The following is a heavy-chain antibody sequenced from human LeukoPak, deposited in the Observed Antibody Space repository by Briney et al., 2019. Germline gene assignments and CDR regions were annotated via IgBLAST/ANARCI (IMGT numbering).Heavy chain of an antibody. V-gene: IGHV3-64*01. CDR2: ISSNGGST. D-gene: IGHD4-11*01. Sequence: PGGSLRLSCAASGFTFSSYAMHWVRQAPGKGLEYVSAISSNGGSTYYANSVKGRFTISRDNAKNSLYLQMNSLRAEDTAVYYCARDNDYDAFDIWGQGTMVTVSS. J-gene: IGHJ3*02. CDR3: ARDNDYDAFDI. CDR1: GFTFSSYA.